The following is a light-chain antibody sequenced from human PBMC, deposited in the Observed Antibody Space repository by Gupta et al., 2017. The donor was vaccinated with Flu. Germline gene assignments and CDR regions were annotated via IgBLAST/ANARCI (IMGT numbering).Light chain of an antibody. Sequence: QSVLTQPPSASGAPGQRVTISCSGSSSNIGSNTVNWYQQHPGTAPKLLIYSNNQRPSGVPDRFSGSKSGTSASLAISGLQSEDDAEYYCEAWDASLNGLDVFGTGTKVTVL. CDR2: SNN. CDR1: SSNIGSNT. V-gene: IGLV1-44*01. CDR3: EAWDASLNGLDV. J-gene: IGLJ1*01.